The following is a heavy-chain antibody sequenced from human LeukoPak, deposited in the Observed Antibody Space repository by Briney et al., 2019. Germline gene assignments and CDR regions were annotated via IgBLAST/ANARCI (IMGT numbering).Heavy chain of an antibody. V-gene: IGHV3-23*01. CDR1: GFTFSSFA. Sequence: GGSLRLSCAASGFTFSSFAMTWVRQTPGEGLEWVSTISGSGGSTYYADSVKGRFTISRDNSKNTLYLQMNSLRAEDTAVYYCAKARSSTVTTSFDYWGQGTLVTVSS. CDR2: ISGSGGST. CDR3: AKARSSTVTTSFDY. J-gene: IGHJ4*02. D-gene: IGHD4-17*01.